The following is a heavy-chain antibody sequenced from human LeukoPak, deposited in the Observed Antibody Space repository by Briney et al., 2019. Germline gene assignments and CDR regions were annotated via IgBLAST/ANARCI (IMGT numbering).Heavy chain of an antibody. V-gene: IGHV3-30*19. D-gene: IGHD4-17*01. J-gene: IGHJ6*03. CDR3: ARDFTTVTTRDYYYYMDV. CDR2: ISYDGSNK. CDR1: GFSFSSFG. Sequence: PGGSLRLSCAASGFSFSSFGIHWVRQAPGKGLEWVAVISYDGSNKYYADSVKGRFTISRDNSKNTLYLQMNSLRAEDTAVYYCARDFTTVTTRDYYYYMDVWGKGTTVTVSS.